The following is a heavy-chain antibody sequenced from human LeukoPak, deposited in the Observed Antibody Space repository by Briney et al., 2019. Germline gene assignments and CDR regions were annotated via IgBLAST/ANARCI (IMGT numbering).Heavy chain of an antibody. CDR3: ARLSPGIQLWRPFDC. J-gene: IGHJ4*02. D-gene: IGHD5-18*01. V-gene: IGHV4-39*01. CDR1: GGSISSSSYY. CDR2: IYYSGST. Sequence: PSETLSLTCTVPGGSISSSSYYWGWIRQPPGKGLEWIGSIYYSGSTYYNPSLKSRVTISVDTSKNQFSLKLSSVTAADTAVYYCARLSPGIQLWRPFDCWGQGTLVTVSS.